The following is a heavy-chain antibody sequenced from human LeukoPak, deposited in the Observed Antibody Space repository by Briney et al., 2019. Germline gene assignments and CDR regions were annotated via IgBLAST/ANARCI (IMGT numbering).Heavy chain of an antibody. CDR2: IYYSGST. V-gene: IGHV4-39*07. D-gene: IGHD3-10*01. J-gene: IGHJ3*02. CDR1: GGSISSSSYY. Sequence: SSETLTLTCTVSGGSISSSSYYWGWIRQPPGKGLEWIGSIYYSGSTYYNPSLKCRVTISVDTSKNQFFLKLSSVTAADTAVYYCARYLIWFGELSVGAFDIWGQGTMVTVSS. CDR3: ARYLIWFGELSVGAFDI.